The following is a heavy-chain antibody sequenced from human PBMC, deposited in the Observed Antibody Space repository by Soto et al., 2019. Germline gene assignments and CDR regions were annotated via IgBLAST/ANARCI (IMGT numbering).Heavy chain of an antibody. CDR2: IRSKAYGGTT. V-gene: IGHV3-49*03. D-gene: IGHD5-18*01. Sequence: GGSLRLSCTASGFTFGYYAMSWFRQAPGKGLEWVGFIRSKAYGGTTEYAASVKGRFTISRDDSKSIAYLQMNSLKTEDTAVYYCTRIEMDTAMVDYWGQGTLVTVSS. CDR3: TRIEMDTAMVDY. J-gene: IGHJ4*02. CDR1: GFTFGYYA.